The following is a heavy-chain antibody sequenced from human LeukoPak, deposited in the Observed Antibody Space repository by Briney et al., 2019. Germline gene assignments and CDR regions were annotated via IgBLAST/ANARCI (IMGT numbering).Heavy chain of an antibody. D-gene: IGHD1/OR15-1a*01. J-gene: IGHJ4*02. CDR2: ITPYNGNT. CDR1: GYTFTSYD. CDR3: ARVNNAANFLDY. Sequence: ASVKVSCKASGYTFTSYDITWVRQAPGQGLDWMGWITPYNGNTDYVQKFQGRVTMTADTSTSTAYMELRSLTSDDTAVYYCARVNNAANFLDYWGQGSLVTVSS. V-gene: IGHV1-18*01.